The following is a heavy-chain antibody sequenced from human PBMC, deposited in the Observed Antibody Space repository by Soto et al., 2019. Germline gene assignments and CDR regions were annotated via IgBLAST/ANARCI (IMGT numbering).Heavy chain of an antibody. CDR1: GYTFTGYA. CDR3: ARDLGFDVLTGYSYYYYYAMDV. Sequence: GASVKVSCKASGYTFTGYAMHWVRQAPGQRLESLGWINVANGNTEYSRNFQGRVTLSGDASADTAYMELSSLRSEDTAVYFCARDLGFDVLTGYSYYYYYAMDVWGQGTTVTVSS. V-gene: IGHV1-3*01. CDR2: INVANGNT. D-gene: IGHD3-9*01. J-gene: IGHJ6*02.